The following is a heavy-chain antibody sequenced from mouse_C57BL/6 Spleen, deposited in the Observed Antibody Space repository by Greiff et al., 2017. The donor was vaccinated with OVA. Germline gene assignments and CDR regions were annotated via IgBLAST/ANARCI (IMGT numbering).Heavy chain of an antibody. D-gene: IGHD4-1*02. CDR3: ARATGTYAMDY. V-gene: IGHV1-53*01. J-gene: IGHJ4*01. CDR1: GYTFTSYW. CDR2: INPSNGGT. Sequence: QVQLQQPGTELVKPGASVKLSCKASGYTFTSYWMHWVKQRPGQGLEWIGNINPSNGGTNYNEKFKSKATLTVDKSSSTAYMQLSSLTSEDASVEYCARATGTYAMDYWGQGTSVTVSA.